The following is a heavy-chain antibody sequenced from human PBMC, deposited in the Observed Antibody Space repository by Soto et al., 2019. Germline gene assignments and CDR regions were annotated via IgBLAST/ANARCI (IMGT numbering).Heavy chain of an antibody. CDR3: VVMVPHNMLSPPRRYSSPGMDL. CDR2: IIPIFGTA. D-gene: IGHD2-15*01. CDR1: GGTFSSYA. Sequence: SVKVSCKASGGTFSSYAISWVRQAPGQGLEWMGGIIPIFGTANYAQKFQGRVTITADESTSTAYMELSSLRSEDTAVYYCVVMVPHNMLSPPRRYSSPGMDLWG. V-gene: IGHV1-69*13. J-gene: IGHJ6*02.